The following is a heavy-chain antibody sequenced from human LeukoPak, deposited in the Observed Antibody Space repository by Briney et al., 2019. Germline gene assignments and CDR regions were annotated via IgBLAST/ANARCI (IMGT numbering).Heavy chain of an antibody. J-gene: IGHJ5*02. CDR3: ARHGTPGTNLNWFDP. D-gene: IGHD1-1*01. V-gene: IGHV4-61*01. Sequence: PSETLSLTCTVSGGSISSSSYYWSWIRQPPGKGLEWIGYIYYSGSTNYNPSLKSRVTISVDTSKSQFSLKLSSLTAADTAVYYCARHGTPGTNLNWFDPWGQGTLVTVSS. CDR2: IYYSGST. CDR1: GGSISSSSYY.